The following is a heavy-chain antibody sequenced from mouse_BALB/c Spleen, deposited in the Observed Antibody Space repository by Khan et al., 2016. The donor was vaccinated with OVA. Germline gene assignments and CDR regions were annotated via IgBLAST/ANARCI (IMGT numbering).Heavy chain of an antibody. D-gene: IGHD1-1*01. CDR1: GYTFTRYY. V-gene: IGHV1-53*01. CDR3: TRKDYYGSSHRYFDV. Sequence: QVQLQQSGTELVKPGASVKLSCKTSGYTFTRYYMYWVKQRPGQGLEWIGEINPSNGGTNFNEEFKSKATLTVDKLSSTAYMQLSSLTSEDSAVYYCTRKDYYGSSHRYFDVWGGGTTVTVSS. CDR2: INPSNGGT. J-gene: IGHJ1*01.